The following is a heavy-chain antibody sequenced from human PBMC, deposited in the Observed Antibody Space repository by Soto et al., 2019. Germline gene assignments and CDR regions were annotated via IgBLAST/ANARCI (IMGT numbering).Heavy chain of an antibody. CDR2: IFYTGST. V-gene: IGHV4-59*01. CDR3: ARSGHSFGGVV. D-gene: IGHD3-16*01. J-gene: IGHJ4*02. Sequence: SETLSLTCTVSGGSMSGYYCSWIRQPPGKGLEYIGYIFYTGSTSYNASLTSRVAISLDTPNNQISLKLKSVTAADTAAYYCARSGHSFGGVVWGQGILVTVSS. CDR1: GGSMSGYY.